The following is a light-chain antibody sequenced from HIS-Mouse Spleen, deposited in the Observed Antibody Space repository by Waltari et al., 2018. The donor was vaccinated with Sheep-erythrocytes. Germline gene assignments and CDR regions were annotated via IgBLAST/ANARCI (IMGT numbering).Light chain of an antibody. J-gene: IGKJ2*01. CDR3: QQRSNWYT. V-gene: IGKV3-11*01. CDR2: DAS. Sequence: EIVLTQSPATLSLSPGERATLSCRASQSVSSYLAWYQQKPGQAPRLPIYDASNRATGIPGRFSGRGSGTDVTLTISRLEPEDFAVYYWQQRSNWYTFGQGTKLEIK. CDR1: QSVSSY.